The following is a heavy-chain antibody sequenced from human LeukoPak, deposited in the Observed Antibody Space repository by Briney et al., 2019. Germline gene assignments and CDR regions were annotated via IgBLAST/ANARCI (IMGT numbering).Heavy chain of an antibody. J-gene: IGHJ4*02. CDR2: ISSSSSYI. CDR1: GFTFSSYS. V-gene: IGHV3-21*04. D-gene: IGHD2-2*01. CDR3: ARMLCSSTSCLYYFDY. Sequence: KAGGSLRLSCAASGFTFSSYSMNWVRQAPGKGLEWVSSISSSSSYIYYADSVKGRFTISRDNAKNSLYLQMNSLRAEDTALYHCARMLCSSTSCLYYFDYWGQGTLVTVSS.